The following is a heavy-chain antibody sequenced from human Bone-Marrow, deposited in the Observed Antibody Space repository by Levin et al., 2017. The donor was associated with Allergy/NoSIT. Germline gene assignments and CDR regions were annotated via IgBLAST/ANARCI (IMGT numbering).Heavy chain of an antibody. CDR1: GFTFSTYS. CDR3: AKGGVAAPPFY. Sequence: ETLSLTCAASGFTFSTYSMNWVRQAPGQGLEWVSAVSGSGDQTYHADSVRGRFTISRDNSKDTLFLQMNNLRAEDTAVYFCAKGGVAAPPFYWGQGTLVTVSS. CDR2: VSGSGDQT. D-gene: IGHD3-10*01. V-gene: IGHV3-23*01. J-gene: IGHJ4*02.